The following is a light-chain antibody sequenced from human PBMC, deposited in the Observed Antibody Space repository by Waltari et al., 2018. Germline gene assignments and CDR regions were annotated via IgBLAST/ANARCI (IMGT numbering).Light chain of an antibody. CDR3: SSQSSNDVVL. CDR1: SNDVGGYNS. J-gene: IGLJ2*01. Sequence: QSALTQPASVSGSPGQSVTIFCAGTSNDVGGYNSVSWYQEHPGQAPRVIMYDVSDRPSGVSDRFSGSKSGNTASLTISGLQAEDEADYYCSSQSSNDVVLFGGVTKLTVL. V-gene: IGLV2-14*01. CDR2: DVS.